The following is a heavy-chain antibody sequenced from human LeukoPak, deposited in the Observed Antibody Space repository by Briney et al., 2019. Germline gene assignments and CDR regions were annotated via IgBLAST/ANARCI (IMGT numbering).Heavy chain of an antibody. CDR1: GFAFSSYD. V-gene: IGHV3-48*03. CDR2: IHSSVTTI. J-gene: IGHJ4*02. Sequence: GGSLRLSCAASGFAFSSYDMNWVRQAPGKGLEWVSYIHSSVTTIYYADSVKGRFTISRDSAKNSVYLRMNSLRAEDTALYYCARKLTGTTYFDCWGQGTLVTVS. D-gene: IGHD1-1*01. CDR3: ARKLTGTTYFDC.